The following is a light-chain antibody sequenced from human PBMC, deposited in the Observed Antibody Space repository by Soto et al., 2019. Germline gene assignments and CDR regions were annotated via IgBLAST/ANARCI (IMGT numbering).Light chain of an antibody. V-gene: IGLV1-51*02. CDR1: SSNIGNNY. CDR3: GTWDSSLSGV. J-gene: IGLJ3*02. Sequence: QSVLTQPPSVSAAPGQKVTISCSGSSSNIGNNYVSWYQQLPGTAPKLLIYENNKRPSGIPDRFSGSKSGTSATLGITGLQTGVEADYYCGTWDSSLSGVFGGGTKLTVL. CDR2: ENN.